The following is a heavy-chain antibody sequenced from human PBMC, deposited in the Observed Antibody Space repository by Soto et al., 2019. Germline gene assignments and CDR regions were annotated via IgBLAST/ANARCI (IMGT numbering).Heavy chain of an antibody. CDR1: GDSIKHYY. V-gene: IGHV4-59*01. D-gene: IGHD3-10*01. J-gene: IGHJ4*02. CDR3: VSGETKAPFDS. Sequence: QVQLQESGPGLVKPSETLSLTCTVSGDSIKHYYWNWIRQPPGKGLEWIGYIYYSGATNYNPSLKSRVTISKNQFSLKLTSVTAADTAVYYCVSGETKAPFDSWGQAILVTVSS. CDR2: IYYSGAT.